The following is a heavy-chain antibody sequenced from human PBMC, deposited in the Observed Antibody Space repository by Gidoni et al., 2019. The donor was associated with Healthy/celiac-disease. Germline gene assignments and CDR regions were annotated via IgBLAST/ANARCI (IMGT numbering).Heavy chain of an antibody. Sequence: EVQLLESGGGLVQPGGSLRLSCAASGFTFTSSAMSWVRKAPGKGLVWVSAISGSGGSTYYEDSVKGRFTISRDNSKNTLYLQMNSLRAEDTAVYYCAKESSSWYAYYYYGMDVWGQGTTVTVSS. CDR2: ISGSGGST. CDR1: GFTFTSSA. J-gene: IGHJ6*02. CDR3: AKESSSWYAYYYYGMDV. D-gene: IGHD6-13*01. V-gene: IGHV3-23*01.